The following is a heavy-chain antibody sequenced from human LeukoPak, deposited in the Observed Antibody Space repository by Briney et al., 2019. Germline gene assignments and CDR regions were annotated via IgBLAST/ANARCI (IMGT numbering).Heavy chain of an antibody. Sequence: PSETLSLTCTVSGGSISSGSYYWSWIRQPAGKGLEWIGRIYTSGSTNYNPSLKSRVTISVDTSKNQFSLKLSSVTAADTAVYYCAREIIAAAAPYNWFDPWGQGTLVTVSS. CDR3: AREIIAAAAPYNWFDP. CDR2: IYTSGST. CDR1: GGSISSGSYY. V-gene: IGHV4-61*02. D-gene: IGHD6-13*01. J-gene: IGHJ5*02.